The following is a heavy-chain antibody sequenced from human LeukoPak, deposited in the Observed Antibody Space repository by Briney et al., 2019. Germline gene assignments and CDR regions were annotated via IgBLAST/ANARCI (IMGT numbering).Heavy chain of an antibody. CDR1: GFSFSTYW. Sequence: GGSLRLSCAASGFSFSTYWMTWVRQAPGKGLEWVANIGKAGNGDYYVDSVKGRFTISRDNAKNSLYLQMNSLRAEDTAVYYCARVLYFRENSYAGPFDQWGQGTLVTVSS. V-gene: IGHV3-7*01. CDR2: IGKAGNGD. CDR3: ARVLYFRENSYAGPFDQ. J-gene: IGHJ4*02. D-gene: IGHD5-18*01.